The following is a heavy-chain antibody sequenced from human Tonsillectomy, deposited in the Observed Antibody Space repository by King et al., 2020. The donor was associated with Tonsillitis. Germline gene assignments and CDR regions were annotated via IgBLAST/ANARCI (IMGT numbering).Heavy chain of an antibody. CDR3: AKDMDEYGDQMCDS. J-gene: IGHJ4*02. V-gene: IGHV3-23*04. D-gene: IGHD4-17*01. Sequence: VQLVESGGGLVQPGGSLRLSCAASGFTFSDYTMNWVRQAPGMGLERVSAISGSGGSTFYGDSVKDRFTISRDNSKNTLYLQMTSLRAEDTAIYYCAKDMDEYGDQMCDSWGQGTLVTVSS. CDR1: GFTFSDYT. CDR2: ISGSGGST.